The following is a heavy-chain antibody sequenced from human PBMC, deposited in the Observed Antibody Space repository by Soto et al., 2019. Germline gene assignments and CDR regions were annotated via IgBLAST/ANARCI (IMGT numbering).Heavy chain of an antibody. CDR2: INPNSGGT. D-gene: IGHD1-7*01. CDR1: GYTFTDYY. J-gene: IGHJ6*02. CDR3: ARKLELRGSYYYYYDMDV. Sequence: GSVNVSCKASGYTFTDYYMHWVRQAPGQGPEWMGWINPNSGGTNYAQKFQGRVTMTRDTSISTAYMELSRLRSDDTAVYYCARKLELRGSYYYYYDMDVWGQGTTVTVSS. V-gene: IGHV1-2*02.